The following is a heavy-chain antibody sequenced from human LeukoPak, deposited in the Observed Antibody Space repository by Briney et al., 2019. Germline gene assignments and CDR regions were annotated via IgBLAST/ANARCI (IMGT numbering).Heavy chain of an antibody. CDR2: AYYRSKWYY. J-gene: IGHJ4*02. CDR1: GDSVSSNSAA. D-gene: IGHD1-1*01. CDR3: ARAYRLELNRVFDY. Sequence: SQTLSLTCAISGDSVSSNSAAWNWIRQSPSRGLEWLGRAYYRSKWYYDYAVSVKSRITINPDTSKNQFSLQLNSVTPEDTAVYYCARAYRLELNRVFDYWSQGTLVTVSS. V-gene: IGHV6-1*01.